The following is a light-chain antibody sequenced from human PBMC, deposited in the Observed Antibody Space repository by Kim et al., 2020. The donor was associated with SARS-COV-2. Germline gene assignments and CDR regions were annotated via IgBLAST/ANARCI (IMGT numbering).Light chain of an antibody. J-gene: IGKJ1*01. V-gene: IGKV1-5*03. CDR3: QQYDTYQT. Sequence: DIQMTQSPSTLSASVGDRVTITCRASQSISSWLAWYQQKPGKVPKLLIYKASNLETGVPSRFSGSGYGTEFTLTISSLQPDDFATYYCQQYDTYQTFGQGTKVYIK. CDR1: QSISSW. CDR2: KAS.